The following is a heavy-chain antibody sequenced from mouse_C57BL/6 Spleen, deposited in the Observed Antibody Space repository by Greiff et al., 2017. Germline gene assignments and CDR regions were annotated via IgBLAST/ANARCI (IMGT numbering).Heavy chain of an antibody. J-gene: IGHJ1*03. CDR3: ARLDYGSSYGYFDV. V-gene: IGHV5-4*01. CDR2: ISDGGSYT. CDR1: GFTFSSYA. D-gene: IGHD1-1*01. Sequence: EVQGVESGGGLVKPGGSLKLSCAASGFTFSSYAMSWVRQTPEQRLEWVATISDGGSYTYYPDNVKGRFTISRDNAKNTLYLQMSPLKSEDTAMYYCARLDYGSSYGYFDVWGTGTTVTVSS.